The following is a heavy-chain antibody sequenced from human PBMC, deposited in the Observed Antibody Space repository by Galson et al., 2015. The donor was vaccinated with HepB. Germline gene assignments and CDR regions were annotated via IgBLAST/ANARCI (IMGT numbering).Heavy chain of an antibody. CDR3: ARALGGLLWFVGLGTAGYGMDV. CDR2: ISAYNANT. V-gene: IGHV1-18*01. J-gene: IGHJ6*02. Sequence: SVKVSCKASGYSFSIYGISWVRQAPGQGLERMGWISAYNANTNYAQNLQGRVTMTTDTSTSTAYMELRSLRSDDTAVYYCARALGGLLWFVGLGTAGYGMDVWGQRTTVTVSS. D-gene: IGHD3-10*01. CDR1: GYSFSIYG.